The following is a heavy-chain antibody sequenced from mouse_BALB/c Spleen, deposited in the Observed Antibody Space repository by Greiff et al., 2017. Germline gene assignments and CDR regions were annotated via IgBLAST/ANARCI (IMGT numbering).Heavy chain of an antibody. D-gene: IGHD1-1*01. V-gene: IGHV1-69*02. Sequence: QVQLQQSGAELVRPGASVKLSCKASGYTFTSYWINWVKQRPGQGLEWIGNIYPSDSYTNYNQKFKDKATLTVDKSSSTAYMQLSSPTSEDSAVYYCTTTVYAMDYWGQGTSVTVSS. CDR2: IYPSDSYT. CDR3: TTTVYAMDY. J-gene: IGHJ4*01. CDR1: GYTFTSYW.